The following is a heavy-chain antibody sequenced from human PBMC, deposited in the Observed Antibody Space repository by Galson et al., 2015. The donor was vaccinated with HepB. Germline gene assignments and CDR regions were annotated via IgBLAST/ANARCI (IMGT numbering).Heavy chain of an antibody. D-gene: IGHD1-26*01. CDR1: GFTVSSNY. CDR2: IYSGGST. V-gene: IGHV3-66*01. Sequence: SLRLSCAASGFTVSSNYMSWVRQAPGKGLEWVSVIYSGGSTYYADSVKGRFTISRDNSKNKLYRQMNSLRAEDTAVYYCARENRGSYYYYGMDVWGQGTTVTVSS. J-gene: IGHJ6*02. CDR3: ARENRGSYYYYGMDV.